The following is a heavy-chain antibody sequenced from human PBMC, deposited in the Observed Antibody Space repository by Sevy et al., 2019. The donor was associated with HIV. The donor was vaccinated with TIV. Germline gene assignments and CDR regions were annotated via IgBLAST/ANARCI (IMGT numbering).Heavy chain of an antibody. CDR2: IYHSGST. Sequence: SETLSLTCAVSGGSISSGGYSWSWIRQPPGKGLEWIGYIYHSGSTYYNPFLKSRVTISVDRSKNQFSLKLSSVTAADTAVYYCAREQGYCSGGSCFHAFDIWGQGTMVTVSS. D-gene: IGHD2-15*01. CDR1: GGSISSGGYS. V-gene: IGHV4-30-2*01. J-gene: IGHJ3*02. CDR3: AREQGYCSGGSCFHAFDI.